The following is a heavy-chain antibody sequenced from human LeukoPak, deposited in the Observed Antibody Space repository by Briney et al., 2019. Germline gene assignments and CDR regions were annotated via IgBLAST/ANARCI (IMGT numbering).Heavy chain of an antibody. CDR1: GGSISSYY. V-gene: IGHV4-4*07. Sequence: SETLSLTCTVSGGSISSYYWSWIRQPAGKGLEWIGRIYTSGSTNYNPSLKSRVTMSVDTSKNQFSLKLSSVTAADTAVYYCARHFMTTDTPAKYWYFDLWGRGTLVTVSS. CDR2: IYTSGST. D-gene: IGHD4-17*01. CDR3: ARHFMTTDTPAKYWYFDL. J-gene: IGHJ2*01.